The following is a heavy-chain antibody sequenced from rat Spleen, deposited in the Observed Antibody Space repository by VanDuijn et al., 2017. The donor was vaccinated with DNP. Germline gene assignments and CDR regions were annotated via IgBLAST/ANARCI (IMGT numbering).Heavy chain of an antibody. CDR3: ARPNYDGSYYYSYYFEY. CDR1: GNTLTSYY. V-gene: IGHV1-43*01. Sequence: QVQLQQSGAELAKPGSSVKISCKASGNTLTSYYTGWIKQTTGQGLEYIGYINMGSGGTNYNEKFKGKATLTVDKSSTTAFMQLSSLTPDDSAVYYCARPNYDGSYYYSYYFEYWGQGVMVTVSS. CDR2: INMGSGGT. D-gene: IGHD1-12*02. J-gene: IGHJ2*01.